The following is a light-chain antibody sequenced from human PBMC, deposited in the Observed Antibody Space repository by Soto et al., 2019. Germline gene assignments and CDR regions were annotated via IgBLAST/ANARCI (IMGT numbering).Light chain of an antibody. Sequence: QSVLTQPASVSGSPGQSITISCTGTSSDVGSYNLVSWYQQHPIKAPKLMIYEGSKRPSGVSNRFSGSKSGNTASLTISGLQAEDEADYYCCSYAGSSTYVFGTGTKLTVL. J-gene: IGLJ1*01. V-gene: IGLV2-23*01. CDR3: CSYAGSSTYV. CDR1: SSDVGSYNL. CDR2: EGS.